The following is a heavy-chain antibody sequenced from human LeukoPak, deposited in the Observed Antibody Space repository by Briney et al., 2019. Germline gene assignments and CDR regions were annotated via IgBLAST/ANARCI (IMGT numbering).Heavy chain of an antibody. CDR2: ISGSGGST. Sequence: PGGSLRLSCAASGFTFSSYAMSWVRQAPGKGLEWVSAISGSGGSTYYADSVKGRFTISRDNSKNTLYLQMISLRAEDTAVYYCAKDPAYYYGSGSYYSGYWGQGTLVTVSS. V-gene: IGHV3-23*01. CDR3: AKDPAYYYGSGSYYSGY. J-gene: IGHJ4*02. CDR1: GFTFSSYA. D-gene: IGHD3-10*01.